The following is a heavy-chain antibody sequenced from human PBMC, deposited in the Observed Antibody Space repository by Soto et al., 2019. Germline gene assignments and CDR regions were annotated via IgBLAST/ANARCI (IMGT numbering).Heavy chain of an antibody. J-gene: IGHJ4*02. D-gene: IGHD1-7*01. CDR3: ARHELELPYFDY. CDR1: GGSISSSSYY. V-gene: IGHV4-39*01. Sequence: ASETLSLTCTVSGGSISSSSYYWGWIRQPPGKGLEWIGSIYYSGGTYYNPSLKSRVTISVDTSKNQFSLKLSSVTAADTAVYYCARHELELPYFDYWGQGTLVTVSS. CDR2: IYYSGGT.